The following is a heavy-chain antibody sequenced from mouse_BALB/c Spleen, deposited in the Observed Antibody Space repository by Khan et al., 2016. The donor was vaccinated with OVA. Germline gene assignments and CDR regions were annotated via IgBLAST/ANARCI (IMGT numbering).Heavy chain of an antibody. J-gene: IGHJ2*01. V-gene: IGHV9-3-1*01. Sequence: QIQLVQSGPELKKPVETVKISCKASGYTFTNYVMHWVKQSPGKGLKWMGWINTYTREPTYADDFKGRLAFSLDTSASTAYLQINSLKNEDTATYSCARFHGGYWGQGTTLTVSS. CDR3: ARFHGGY. CDR2: INTYTREP. CDR1: GYTFTNYV.